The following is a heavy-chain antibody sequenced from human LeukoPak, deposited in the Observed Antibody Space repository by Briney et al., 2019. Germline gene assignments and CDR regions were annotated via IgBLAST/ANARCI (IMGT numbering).Heavy chain of an antibody. J-gene: IGHJ4*02. CDR2: IYYSGST. V-gene: IGHV4-31*03. CDR1: GGSISSGGYY. CDR3: ARGYYDSSGSYDY. Sequence: ASETLSLTCTDSGGSISSGGYYWSWIRQHPGKGLERIGYIYYSGSTYYNPSLKSRVTISVDTSKNQFSLKLSSVTAADTAVYYCARGYYDSSGSYDYWGQGTLVTVSS. D-gene: IGHD3-22*01.